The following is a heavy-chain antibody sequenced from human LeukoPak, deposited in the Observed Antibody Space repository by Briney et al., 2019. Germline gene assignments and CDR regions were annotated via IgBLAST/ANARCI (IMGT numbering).Heavy chain of an antibody. CDR3: ARGGSYSGYAVLFDN. CDR2: IYYSGST. CDR1: GGSISSYY. Sequence: SETLSLTCTVSGGSISSYYWSWIRQPPGKGLEWIGYIYYSGSTNYNPSLKSRVTISVDTSKNQFSLKLTSVTAADTAVYYCARGGSYSGYAVLFDNWGQGTLVTVSS. D-gene: IGHD3-10*01. J-gene: IGHJ4*02. V-gene: IGHV4-59*01.